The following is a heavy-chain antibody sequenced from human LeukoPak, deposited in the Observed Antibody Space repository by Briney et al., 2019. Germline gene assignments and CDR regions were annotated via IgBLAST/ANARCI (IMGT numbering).Heavy chain of an antibody. CDR1: GFTSSAYG. CDR3: AKHWSYCSTTSCFFNYYYYYMDV. J-gene: IGHJ6*03. D-gene: IGHD2-2*01. CDR2: VSGADGTT. Sequence: GGSLRLSCAASGFTSSAYGMSWVRQSPRKGLEWVSGVSGADGTTYYADSVKGRFTISRDNSKSTLYLQMNNLRAEDTAVYYCAKHWSYCSTTSCFFNYYYYYMDVWGKGTTVTVSS. V-gene: IGHV3-23*01.